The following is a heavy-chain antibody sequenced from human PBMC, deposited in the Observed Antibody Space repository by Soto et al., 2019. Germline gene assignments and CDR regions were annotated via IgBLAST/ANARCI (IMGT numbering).Heavy chain of an antibody. D-gene: IGHD3-10*01. CDR1: GGSISSRNW. J-gene: IGHJ5*02. CDR3: AIGRWGYYYGSGSSPSWFDP. Sequence: SETLSLTCAVSGGSISSRNWWSWVRQPPGKGMEWIGEIYHSGSTNYNPSLKSRVTISVDTSKNQFSLKLSSVTAADTAVYYCAIGRWGYYYGSGSSPSWFDPWGQGTLVTVSS. V-gene: IGHV4-4*02. CDR2: IYHSGST.